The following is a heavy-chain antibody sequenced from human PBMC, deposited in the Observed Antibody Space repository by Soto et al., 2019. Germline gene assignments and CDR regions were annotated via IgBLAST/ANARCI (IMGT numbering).Heavy chain of an antibody. J-gene: IGHJ6*03. CDR1: GFTFSSYD. CDR3: ARGTVTTNYYYYMDV. D-gene: IGHD4-17*01. CDR2: IGTAGDT. V-gene: IGHV3-13*01. Sequence: GGSLRLSCAASGFTFSSYDMHWVRQATGKGLEWVSAIGTAGDTYYPGSVKGRFTISRENAKNSLYLQMNSLRAGDTAVYYCARGTVTTNYYYYMDVWGKGTTVTVSS.